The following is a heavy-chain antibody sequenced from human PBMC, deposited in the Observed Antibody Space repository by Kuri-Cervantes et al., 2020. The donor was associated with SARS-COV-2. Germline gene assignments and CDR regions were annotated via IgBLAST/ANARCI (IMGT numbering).Heavy chain of an antibody. J-gene: IGHJ6*03. CDR1: GFTFSSYA. CDR2: ISGSGGST. D-gene: IGHD6-19*01. V-gene: IGHV3-23*01. CDR3: ASGIAVAGLAYMDV. Sequence: GGSLRLSCAASGFTFSSYAMSWVRQAPGKGLEWVSAISGSGGSTYYADSVKGRFTISRDNAKNSLYLQMNSLRAEDTAVYYCASGIAVAGLAYMDVWGKGTTVTVSS.